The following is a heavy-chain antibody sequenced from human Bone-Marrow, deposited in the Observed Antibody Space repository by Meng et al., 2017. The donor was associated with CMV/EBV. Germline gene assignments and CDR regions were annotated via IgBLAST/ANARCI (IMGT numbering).Heavy chain of an antibody. CDR2: ISYDGSNK. V-gene: IGHV3-30*04. CDR1: GFTFSSYA. Sequence: GGSLRLSCAASGFTFSSYAMHWVRQAPGKGLEWVAVISYDGSNKYYADSVKGRFTISRDNSKNTLYLQMNSLRAEDTAVYYCARDHSIAVAGTLNYYYGMDVCGQGTTVTVSS. CDR3: ARDHSIAVAGTLNYYYGMDV. D-gene: IGHD6-19*01. J-gene: IGHJ6*02.